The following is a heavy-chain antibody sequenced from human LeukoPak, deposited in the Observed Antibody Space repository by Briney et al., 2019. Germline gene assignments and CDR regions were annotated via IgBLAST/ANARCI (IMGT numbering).Heavy chain of an antibody. V-gene: IGHV6-1*01. D-gene: IGHD2-21*02. CDR1: GDSVSNNTTA. J-gene: IGHJ5*02. Sequence: SQTLSLTCAISGDSVSNNTTAWNWIRQSPSRGLEWLGRIYYRSKWYNDYAVSVRSRITINPDTSKNQFSLHLNSVTPEDTAVYYCARISAVTETWWFDPWGQGTLVTVSS. CDR2: IYYRSKWYN. CDR3: ARISAVTETWWFDP.